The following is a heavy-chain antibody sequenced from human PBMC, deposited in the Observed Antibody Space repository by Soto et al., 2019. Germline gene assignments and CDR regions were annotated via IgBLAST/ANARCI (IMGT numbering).Heavy chain of an antibody. V-gene: IGHV3-30*18. CDR3: AKDRYDYGDLYYFDS. CDR2: ISYDGSNK. D-gene: IGHD4-17*01. CDR1: GCLFSSDG. Sequence: GSLTLSCAAAGCLFSSDGRHWGRQAPGKGLEWVAIISYDGSNKYYADSVKGRFTISRDNSKNTLYLQMNSLRAEDTAVYYCAKDRYDYGDLYYFDSWGQGTLVTVSS. J-gene: IGHJ4*02.